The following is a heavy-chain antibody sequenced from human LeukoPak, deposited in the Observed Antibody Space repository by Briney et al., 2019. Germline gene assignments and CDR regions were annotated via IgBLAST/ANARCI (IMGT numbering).Heavy chain of an antibody. CDR1: GGSISSYY. V-gene: IGHV4-59*08. CDR3: ARKTLRIGSNNWFDP. J-gene: IGHJ5*02. Sequence: SETLSLTCTVSGGSISSYYWSWIRQPPGKGLEWIGYIYYSGSTNYNPSLKSRVTISVDTSKNQFSLKLRSVTAADTAVYYCARKTLRIGSNNWFDPWGQGILVTVSS. CDR2: IYYSGST. D-gene: IGHD2-21*01.